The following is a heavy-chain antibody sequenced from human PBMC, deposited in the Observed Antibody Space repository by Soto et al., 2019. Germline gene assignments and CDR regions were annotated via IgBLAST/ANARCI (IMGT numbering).Heavy chain of an antibody. CDR1: GGTFSNYA. CDR2: IIPIFGTT. V-gene: IGHV1-69*15. J-gene: IGHJ5*02. Sequence: QVQLVQSGAEVKKPGSSVKVSCKASGGTFSNYAITWVRQAPGQGLEWVARIIPIFGTTNVAQKFQGRVTITADESTTTAYMELSGLKSDDTAVXXXXXXXXXXXXXXXWLDPWGQGTLVTVSS. CDR3: XXXXXXXXXXXXWLDP.